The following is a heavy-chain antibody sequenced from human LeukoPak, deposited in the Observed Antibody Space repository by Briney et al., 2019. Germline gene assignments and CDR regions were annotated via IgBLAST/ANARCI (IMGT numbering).Heavy chain of an antibody. D-gene: IGHD3-10*01. CDR3: ARWTGDYYGSGEYYFDY. V-gene: IGHV5-51*01. CDR1: GYSFTSYW. J-gene: IGHJ4*02. CDR2: IYPGNSDT. Sequence: GESLKISCKGSGYSFTSYWIGWVRQMPGKGLEWMGIIYPGNSDTRYSPSFQGQVTISADKSISTAYLQWSSLKASDTAMYYCARWTGDYYGSGEYYFDYWGQGTLVTVSS.